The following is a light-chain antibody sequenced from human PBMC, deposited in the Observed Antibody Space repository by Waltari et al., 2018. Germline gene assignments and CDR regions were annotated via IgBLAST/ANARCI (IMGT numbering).Light chain of an antibody. CDR2: DAS. J-gene: IGKJ2*01. V-gene: IGKV3-15*01. CDR3: QQFNTLYS. CDR1: RAIGNN. Sequence: EIVMTQSPATLSESPGGGATLSCRASRAIGNNVAWYQQKPGQPLRLLIFDASTRATGIPARFSGSWSGTEFTLTISSLQSEDSAVYFCQQFNTLYSFGQGTKLEIK.